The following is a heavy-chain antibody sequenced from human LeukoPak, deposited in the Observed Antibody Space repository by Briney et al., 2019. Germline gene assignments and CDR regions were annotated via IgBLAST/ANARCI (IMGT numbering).Heavy chain of an antibody. CDR1: GFTFSSYA. D-gene: IGHD3-22*01. J-gene: IGHJ4*02. CDR3: ADDQQGYYYGSGYCDY. CDR2: ISGSGGST. Sequence: GGSLRLSCAASGFTFSSYAMSWVRQAPGKGLEWVSAISGSGGSTSYPDSVKGRFTISRDNSKNTLYLKMNSLRPEDTAVYYCADDQQGYYYGSGYCDYWGQGTLVTVSS. V-gene: IGHV3-23*01.